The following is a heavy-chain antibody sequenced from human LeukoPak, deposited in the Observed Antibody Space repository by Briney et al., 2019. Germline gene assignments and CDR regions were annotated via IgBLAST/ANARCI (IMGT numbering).Heavy chain of an antibody. CDR2: IYTSGST. J-gene: IGHJ4*02. CDR1: GGSISSGSYY. D-gene: IGHD2/OR15-2a*01. V-gene: IGHV4-61*02. CDR3: ARDMTHVVTRD. Sequence: PSETLSLTCTVSGGSISSGSYYWSWIRQPAGKGLEWIGRIYTSGSTNYNPSLKSRVTISVDTSKNQFSLKLSSVTAADTAVYYCARDMTHVVTRDWGQGTLVTVSS.